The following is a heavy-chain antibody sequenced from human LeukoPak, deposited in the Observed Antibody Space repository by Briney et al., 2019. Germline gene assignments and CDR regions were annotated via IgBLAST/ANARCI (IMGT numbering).Heavy chain of an antibody. CDR3: ARIAVAGQGDYFDY. CDR2: IYHSGST. J-gene: IGHJ4*02. D-gene: IGHD6-19*01. Sequence: SGTLSLTCAVSGGSISSSNWWSWVRQPPGKGLEWIGEIYHSGSTNYNPSLKSRVTISVDKSKNQFSLRLSSVTAADTAVYYCARIAVAGQGDYFDYWGQGTLVTVSS. CDR1: GGSISSSNW. V-gene: IGHV4-4*02.